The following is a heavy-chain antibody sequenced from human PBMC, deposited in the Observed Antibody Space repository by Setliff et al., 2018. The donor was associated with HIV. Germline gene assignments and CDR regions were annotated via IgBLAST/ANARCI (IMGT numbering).Heavy chain of an antibody. Sequence: ASVKVSCKASGYTFISNDINWVRQATGQGLEWMGWMNPNSGNTGYAQKFQGRVTMTRNTSISTVYMELNSLRSEDTAVYYCARGRYCTTLSCPYYFDYWGQGTLVTVSS. D-gene: IGHD2-8*01. J-gene: IGHJ4*02. V-gene: IGHV1-8*02. CDR2: MNPNSGNT. CDR1: GYTFISND. CDR3: ARGRYCTTLSCPYYFDY.